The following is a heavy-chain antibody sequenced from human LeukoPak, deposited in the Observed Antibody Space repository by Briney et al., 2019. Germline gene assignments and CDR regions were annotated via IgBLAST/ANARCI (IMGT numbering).Heavy chain of an antibody. V-gene: IGHV4-59*02. CDR1: GGSVSSYY. D-gene: IGHD1-26*01. J-gene: IGHJ3*02. CDR2: IYYIGIT. Sequence: SETLSLXCTVSGGSVSSYYWSWIRQPPGKGLEYIGYIYYIGITNYNPSLKSRVTISVDTSKNQFSLELSSVTAADTAIYYCARESFQAFDIWGQGTLVTVSS. CDR3: ARESFQAFDI.